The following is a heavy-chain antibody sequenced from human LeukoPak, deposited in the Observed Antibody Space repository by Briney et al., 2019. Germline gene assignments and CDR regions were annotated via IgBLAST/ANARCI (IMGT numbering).Heavy chain of an antibody. CDR3: ARGELRSYYYDSSGPIEFDY. CDR2: INHSGST. J-gene: IGHJ4*02. V-gene: IGHV4-34*01. D-gene: IGHD3-22*01. CDR1: GGSFSGYY. Sequence: SEALSLTCAVYGGSFSGYYWSWIRQPPGKGLEWIGEINHSGSTNYNPSLKSRVTISVDTSKNQFSLKLSSVTAADTAVYYCARGELRSYYYDSSGPIEFDYWGQGTLVTVSS.